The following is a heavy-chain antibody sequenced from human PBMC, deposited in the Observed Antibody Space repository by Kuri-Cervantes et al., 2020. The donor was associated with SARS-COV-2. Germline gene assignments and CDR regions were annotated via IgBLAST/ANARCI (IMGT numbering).Heavy chain of an antibody. D-gene: IGHD1-1*01. Sequence: LSLTCAASGFTFSGHWIHWVRQAPGKGLVWVSRINPDGSYTNNADSVKGRFTLSRDNAKNMLFLQMNSLRAEDTAVYYCVREGDHWNFDYWGQGTLVTVSS. CDR1: GFTFSGHW. CDR3: VREGDHWNFDY. V-gene: IGHV3-74*01. J-gene: IGHJ4*02. CDR2: INPDGSYT.